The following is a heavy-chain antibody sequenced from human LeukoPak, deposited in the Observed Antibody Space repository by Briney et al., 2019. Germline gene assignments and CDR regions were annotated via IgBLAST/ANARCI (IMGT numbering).Heavy chain of an antibody. CDR2: ISGSGGST. D-gene: IGHD3-9*01. J-gene: IGHJ4*02. CDR3: AKDVALRYFDWPD. Sequence: PGGSLRLSCAASGFTFSSYAMGWVRQAPGKGLEWVSAISGSGGSTYYADSVKGWFTISRDNSKNTLYLQMNSLRAEDTAVYYCAKDVALRYFDWPDWGQGTLVTVSS. V-gene: IGHV3-23*01. CDR1: GFTFSSYA.